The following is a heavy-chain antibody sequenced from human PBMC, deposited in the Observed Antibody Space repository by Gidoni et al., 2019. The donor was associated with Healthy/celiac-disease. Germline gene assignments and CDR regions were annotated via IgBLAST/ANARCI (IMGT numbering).Heavy chain of an antibody. CDR1: AGSISSGSYY. V-gene: IGHV4-61*02. CDR2: IYTSGST. CDR3: AREGGYNPPYYYYYYGMDV. J-gene: IGHJ6*02. D-gene: IGHD1-1*01. Sequence: QVQLQESGPVLVKPSQTLSLTCTGSAGSISSGSYYWSWIRQPAGKGLEWIGRIYTSGSTNYNPSLKSRVTMSVDTSKNQFSLKLSSVTAADTAVYYCAREGGYNPPYYYYYYGMDVWGQGTTVTVSS.